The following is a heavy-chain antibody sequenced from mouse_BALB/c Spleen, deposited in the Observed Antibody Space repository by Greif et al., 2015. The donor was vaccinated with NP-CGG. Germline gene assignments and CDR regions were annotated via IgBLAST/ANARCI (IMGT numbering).Heavy chain of an antibody. CDR1: GFTFSDFY. D-gene: IGHD2-2*01. CDR3: ARDDGYYWYFDV. CDR2: SRNKANDYTT. Sequence: EMNVVESGGGLVQPGGSLRLSCATSGFTFSDFYMEWVRQPPGKRLEWIAASRNKANDYTTEYSASVKGRFIVSRDTSQSILYLQMNALRAEDTAIYYCARDDGYYWYFDVWGAGTTVTVSS. J-gene: IGHJ1*01. V-gene: IGHV7-1*02.